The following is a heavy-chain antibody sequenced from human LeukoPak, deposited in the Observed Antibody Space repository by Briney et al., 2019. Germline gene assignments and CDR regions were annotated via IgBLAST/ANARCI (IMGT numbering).Heavy chain of an antibody. CDR3: ARGSVGSVAGTGDY. CDR2: ISQSGSIV. Sequence: PGGSLRLSCAASGFTFSNYSMNWVRQVPGKGLEWVSYISQSGSIVYHAESVKGRFTISGDDARASLQLQMNSLRDEDTAVYYCARGSVGSVAGTGDYWGQGTLVTVSS. V-gene: IGHV3-48*02. J-gene: IGHJ4*02. CDR1: GFTFSNYS. D-gene: IGHD6-19*01.